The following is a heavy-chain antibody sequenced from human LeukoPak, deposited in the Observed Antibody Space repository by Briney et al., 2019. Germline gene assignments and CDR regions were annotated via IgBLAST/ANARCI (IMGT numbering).Heavy chain of an antibody. J-gene: IGHJ4*02. CDR3: ASDIAAAAPGGGWFR. Sequence: GASVKVSCKASGYTFTGYYVHWVRQAPGQGLEWMGWINPNSGGTNYAQKFQGRVTMTRDTSISTAYMELSRLRSDDTAVYYCASDIAAAAPGGGWFRWSQGTLVTVSS. D-gene: IGHD6-13*01. CDR2: INPNSGGT. CDR1: GYTFTGYY. V-gene: IGHV1-2*02.